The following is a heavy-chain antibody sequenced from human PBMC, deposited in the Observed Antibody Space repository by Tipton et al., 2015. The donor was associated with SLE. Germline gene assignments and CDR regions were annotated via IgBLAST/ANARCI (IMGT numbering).Heavy chain of an antibody. CDR3: ASGCSTTLFDY. V-gene: IGHV1-2*06. CDR1: GYSFSDYY. CDR2: INPNSGGT. Sequence: QLVQSGAVVKSPGASVKVSCKTSGYSFSDYYMHWVRQAPGQGLEWMGRINPNSGGTDYAQKFQGRVTITWDTYITTAYMELSRLKSDDTAVYYCASGCSTTLFDYWGQGTLVTVPS. D-gene: IGHD1-14*01. J-gene: IGHJ4*02.